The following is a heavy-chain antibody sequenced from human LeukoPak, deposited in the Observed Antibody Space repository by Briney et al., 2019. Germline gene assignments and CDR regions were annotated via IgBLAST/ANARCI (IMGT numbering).Heavy chain of an antibody. D-gene: IGHD3-10*01. CDR1: GFTFSSYW. J-gene: IGHJ6*03. CDR3: ARGMGDYYGSPYYYYYMDV. CDR2: IKQDGSEK. V-gene: IGHV3-7*01. Sequence: PGGSLRLSCAASGFTFSSYWMSWVRQAPGKGLEWVANIKQDGSEKYYVDSVKGRFTISRDNAKNSLYLQMNSPRAEDTAVYYCARGMGDYYGSPYYYYYMDVWGKGTTVTVSS.